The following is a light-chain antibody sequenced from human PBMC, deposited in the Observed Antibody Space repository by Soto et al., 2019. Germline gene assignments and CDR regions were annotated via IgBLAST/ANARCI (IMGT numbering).Light chain of an antibody. CDR2: DAS. V-gene: IGKV1-33*01. CDR3: QQYDSLPIT. J-gene: IGKJ5*01. CDR1: QEIDKY. Sequence: RHMTHSPSSLSTSVGDSITITFQASQEIDKYLYWYQQKPGKAPKLLIYDASTLDTGVPSRFSGSRSGTRFTLTISSLQPEDIATYYCQQYDSLPITFGQGTRLEIK.